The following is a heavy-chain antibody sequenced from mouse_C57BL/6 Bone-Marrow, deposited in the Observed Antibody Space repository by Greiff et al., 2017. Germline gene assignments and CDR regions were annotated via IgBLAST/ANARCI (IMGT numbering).Heavy chain of an antibody. V-gene: IGHV1-55*01. CDR3: ASDYDGYDWYFDV. Sequence: QVQLQQSGAELVKPGASVKMSCKASGYTFTSYWITWVKQRPGQGLEWIGDIYPGSGSTNYNEKFKSKATLTVDTSSSTAYMQLSSLTSEDSAVYFCASDYDGYDWYFDVWGTGTTVTVSS. CDR1: GYTFTSYW. D-gene: IGHD2-3*01. J-gene: IGHJ1*03. CDR2: IYPGSGST.